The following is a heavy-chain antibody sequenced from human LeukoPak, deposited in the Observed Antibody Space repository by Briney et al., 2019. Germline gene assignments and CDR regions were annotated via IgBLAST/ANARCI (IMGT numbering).Heavy chain of an antibody. V-gene: IGHV4-59*11. J-gene: IGHJ5*02. CDR3: ATASGRSFWLDP. CDR2: IDYHGNT. D-gene: IGHD2-15*01. CDR1: GGSIGTLY. Sequence: SETLSLTCIVSGGSIGTLYWNWIRQVPGKGLEWIGFIDYHGNTKYNPSLKSRVAMSVDTSVDQVSLRLTSVTAADTAIYFCATASGRSFWLDPWGQGRLVTVSS.